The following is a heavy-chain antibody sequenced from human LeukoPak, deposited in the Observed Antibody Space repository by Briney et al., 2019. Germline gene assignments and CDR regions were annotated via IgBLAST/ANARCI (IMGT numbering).Heavy chain of an antibody. Sequence: SETLFLTCTVSGGSISSYYWSWVRQPPGKGLEWMGYIHSSGSTNYNPSLKSRITISVDTSKNQFSLKLTSVTAADTAVYYCARDYGDYEFIEWGQGTLVTVSS. CDR2: IHSSGST. CDR1: GGSISSYY. CDR3: ARDYGDYEFIE. D-gene: IGHD4-17*01. J-gene: IGHJ4*02. V-gene: IGHV4-59*01.